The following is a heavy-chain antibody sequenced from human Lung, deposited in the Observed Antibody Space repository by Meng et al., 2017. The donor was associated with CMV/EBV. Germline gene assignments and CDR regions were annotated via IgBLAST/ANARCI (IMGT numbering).Heavy chain of an antibody. Sequence: QVQLVQPGXGETKXXXSLKVSCRASGYTFTGYYLHWVRQAPGQGLEWMGWINPNSGGTNYAQKFQGRVTMTRDTSISTAYMELSRLRSDDTAVYYCARDRNWFDPWGQGTLVTVSA. V-gene: IGHV1-2*02. CDR1: GYTFTGYY. J-gene: IGHJ5*02. CDR2: INPNSGGT. CDR3: ARDRNWFDP.